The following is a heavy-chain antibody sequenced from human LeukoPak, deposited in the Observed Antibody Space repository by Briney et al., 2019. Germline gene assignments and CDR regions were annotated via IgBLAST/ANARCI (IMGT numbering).Heavy chain of an antibody. CDR3: ARVRYCSGGSCYHYFDY. CDR1: GLTFSSHW. V-gene: IGHV3-74*01. D-gene: IGHD2-15*01. Sequence: PGGSLRLSCAASGLTFSSHWMHWVRQAPGKGLVWVSRITNDGSSTTYADSVKGRFTISRDNSKNTLYLQMNSLRAEDTAVYYCARVRYCSGGSCYHYFDYWGQGTLVTVSS. CDR2: ITNDGSST. J-gene: IGHJ4*02.